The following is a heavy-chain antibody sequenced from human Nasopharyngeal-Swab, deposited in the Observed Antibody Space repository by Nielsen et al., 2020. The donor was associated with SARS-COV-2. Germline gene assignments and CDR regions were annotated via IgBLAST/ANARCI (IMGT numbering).Heavy chain of an antibody. CDR1: GGSISSGSYY. J-gene: IGHJ3*02. CDR2: IYHSGST. Sequence: SETLSLTCTVSGGSISSGSYYWGWIRQPPGKGLEWIGSIYHSGSTYYNPSLKSRVTISVDRSKNQFSLKLSSVTAADTAVYYCARNAGDSHAFDIWGQGTMVTVSS. V-gene: IGHV4-39*07. CDR3: ARNAGDSHAFDI. D-gene: IGHD7-27*01.